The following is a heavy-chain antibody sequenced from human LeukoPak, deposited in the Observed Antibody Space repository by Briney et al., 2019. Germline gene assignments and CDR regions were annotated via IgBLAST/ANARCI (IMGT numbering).Heavy chain of an antibody. V-gene: IGHV3-30*02. CDR3: AKGAWAADGPMGNNFAS. D-gene: IGHD6-13*01. CDR2: IRYDESDK. CDR1: GFRFTDYG. Sequence: GGSLRLSCAASGFRFTDYGMHWVRQAPGKGLEWVAFIRYDESDKYYADSVKGRFTISRDNSKNTLTLQMNSLKTEDTSIYFCAKGAWAADGPMGNNFASWGQGTLVTVSS. J-gene: IGHJ5*01.